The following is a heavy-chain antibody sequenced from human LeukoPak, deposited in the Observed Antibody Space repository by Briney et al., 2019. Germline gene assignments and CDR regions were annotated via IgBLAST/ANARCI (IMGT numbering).Heavy chain of an antibody. V-gene: IGHV1-3*01. CDR1: GYDFTKYA. CDR2: IDAGNGRT. Sequence: ASVKVSCKASGYDFTKYAVQWVRQAPGQRLEWMGWIDAGNGRTKYSQDFQGRVTITRDTSASIAYMELSSLRSDDTAVYYCVRDRLHYVEYEKTFDYWGQGTLVTVSS. J-gene: IGHJ4*02. CDR3: VRDRLHYVEYEKTFDY. D-gene: IGHD4-17*01.